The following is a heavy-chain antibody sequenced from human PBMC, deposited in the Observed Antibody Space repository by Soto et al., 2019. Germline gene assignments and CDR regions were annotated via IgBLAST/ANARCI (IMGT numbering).Heavy chain of an antibody. CDR2: IYYSGST. CDR3: ARGGKHDYSNYVVGVVSDV. D-gene: IGHD4-4*01. J-gene: IGHJ6*02. V-gene: IGHV4-59*01. Sequence: SETLSLTCTVSGGSISSYYWSWIRQPPGKGLEWIGYIYYSGSTNYNPSLKSRVTISVDTSKNQFSLKLSSVTAADTAMYYCARGGKHDYSNYVVGVVSDVWGQGTTVTVSS. CDR1: GGSISSYY.